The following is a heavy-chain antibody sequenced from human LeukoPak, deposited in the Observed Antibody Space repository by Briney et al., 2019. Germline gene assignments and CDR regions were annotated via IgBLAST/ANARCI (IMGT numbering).Heavy chain of an antibody. J-gene: IGHJ5*02. V-gene: IGHV4-28*01. CDR3: ARLRGSSSWPRGWFDP. D-gene: IGHD6-13*01. CDR1: DYSINSNNW. Sequence: PSETLSLTCAVSDYSINSNNWWVWIRQPPGKGLEWIGYIYHSGSTNYNPSLKSRVTISVDTSKNQISLKLSSVTAADTAMYYCARLRGSSSWPRGWFDPWGQGTLVTVSS. CDR2: IYHSGST.